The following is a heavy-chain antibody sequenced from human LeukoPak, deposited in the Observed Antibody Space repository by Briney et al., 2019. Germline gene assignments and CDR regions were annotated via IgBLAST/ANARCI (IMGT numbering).Heavy chain of an antibody. CDR3: ARGRYSSRSTVSGNWFDP. Sequence: SQTLSLTCTVSGGSISSGGYYWSWIRQHPGKGLEWIGYIYYSGSTYYNPSLKSRVTISVDTSKNQFSLKLSSVTAADTAVYYCARGRYSSRSTVSGNWFDPWGQGTLVTVSS. V-gene: IGHV4-31*03. D-gene: IGHD6-13*01. CDR1: GGSISSGGYY. J-gene: IGHJ5*02. CDR2: IYYSGST.